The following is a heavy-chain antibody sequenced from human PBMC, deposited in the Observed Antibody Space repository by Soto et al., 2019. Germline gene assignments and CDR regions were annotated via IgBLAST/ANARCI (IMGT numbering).Heavy chain of an antibody. D-gene: IGHD2-2*01. CDR3: ARVLVVPAAMRGYYYYYGMDV. J-gene: IGHJ6*02. Sequence: QVQLVQSGAEVKKPGASVKVSCKASGYTFTSYGISWVRQAPGQGLEWMGWISAYNGNTNYAQKLQGRVTMTTDTSTSTAYMELRSLRSDDKAVYYCARVLVVPAAMRGYYYYYGMDVWGQGTTVTVSS. V-gene: IGHV1-18*01. CDR2: ISAYNGNT. CDR1: GYTFTSYG.